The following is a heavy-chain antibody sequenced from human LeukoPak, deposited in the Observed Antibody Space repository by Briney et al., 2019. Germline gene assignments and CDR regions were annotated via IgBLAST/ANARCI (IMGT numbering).Heavy chain of an antibody. CDR1: GFTFSSYV. V-gene: IGHV3-30-3*01. CDR2: ISFDGSNK. CDR3: AKKFPGTVAAGPDH. D-gene: IGHD6-13*01. Sequence: GGSLRLSCAASGFTFSSYVMHWVRQAPGEGLEWVAVISFDGSNKYYGDSLKGRFTISRDNSKNTLYLQMNSLRAEDTAVYYCAKKFPGTVAAGPDHWGQGTLVTVSS. J-gene: IGHJ4*02.